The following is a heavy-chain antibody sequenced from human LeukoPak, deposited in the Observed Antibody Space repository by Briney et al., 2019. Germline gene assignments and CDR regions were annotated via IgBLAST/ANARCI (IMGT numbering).Heavy chain of an antibody. Sequence: PGRSLRLSCEVSGFTFSAHYMSWIRQAPGKRSLWVSASSGSGGSTYIVVSVKGRFTISRDNSKNTLYLQMNSLRAEDTAVYYCAKLGSHFWSGYVDYWGQGTLVTVSS. CDR3: AKLGSHFWSGYVDY. J-gene: IGHJ4*02. CDR1: GFTFSAHY. CDR2: SSGSGGST. V-gene: IGHV3-23*01. D-gene: IGHD3-3*01.